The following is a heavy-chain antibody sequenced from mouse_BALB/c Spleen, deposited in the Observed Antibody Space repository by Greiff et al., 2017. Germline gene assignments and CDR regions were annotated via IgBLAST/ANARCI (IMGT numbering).Heavy chain of an antibody. CDR1: GYSITSGYY. CDR2: ISYDGSN. CDR3: ARDLTYYAMDY. J-gene: IGHJ4*01. V-gene: IGHV3-6*02. Sequence: ESGPGLVKPSQSLSLTCSVTGYSITSGYYWNWIRQFPGNKLEWMGYISYDGSNNYNPSLKNRISITRDTSKNQFFLKLNSVTTEDTATYYCARDLTYYAMDYWGQGTSVTVSS.